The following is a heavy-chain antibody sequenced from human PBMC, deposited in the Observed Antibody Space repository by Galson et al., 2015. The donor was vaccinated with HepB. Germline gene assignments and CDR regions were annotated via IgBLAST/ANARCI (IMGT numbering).Heavy chain of an antibody. V-gene: IGHV1-3*01. CDR3: ARGSEYFDS. CDR1: GFTFSTYA. J-gene: IGHJ4*02. D-gene: IGHD6-19*01. Sequence: SVKVSCKASGFTFSTYAIHWVRQAPGQRLEWMGWINAGSGNTKYSQKFQDRVTIRRDTSASTAYMELSSLRSEDTALYYCARGSEYFDSWGQGTLVTVSS. CDR2: INAGSGNT.